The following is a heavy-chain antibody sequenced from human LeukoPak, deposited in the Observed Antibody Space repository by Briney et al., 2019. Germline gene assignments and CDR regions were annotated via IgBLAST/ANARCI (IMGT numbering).Heavy chain of an antibody. CDR1: GGSISSGGYS. CDR3: ARESRGYSGYDYVGWFDP. CDR2: IYHSGST. V-gene: IGHV4-30-2*01. Sequence: SQTLSLTCAVSGGSISSGGYSWSWIRQPPGKGLEWIGYIYHSGSTYYNPSLKGRVTISVDRSKNQFSLKLSSVTAADTAVYYCARESRGYSGYDYVGWFDPWGQGTLVTVSS. D-gene: IGHD5-12*01. J-gene: IGHJ5*02.